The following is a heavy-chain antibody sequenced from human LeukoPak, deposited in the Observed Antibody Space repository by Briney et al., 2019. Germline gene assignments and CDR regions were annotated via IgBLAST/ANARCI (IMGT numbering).Heavy chain of an antibody. Sequence: PGGSLRLSCAASGFTFSNHGMHWVRQAPGKGLEWVALIWYDGSEKYYADSVRGRFTISRDNSKNTLYLQMNSLRAEDTAVYYCARGGPEWPLDYWGQGTLVTVSS. CDR2: IWYDGSEK. CDR1: GFTFSNHG. CDR3: ARGGPEWPLDY. V-gene: IGHV3-33*01. J-gene: IGHJ4*02. D-gene: IGHD3-3*01.